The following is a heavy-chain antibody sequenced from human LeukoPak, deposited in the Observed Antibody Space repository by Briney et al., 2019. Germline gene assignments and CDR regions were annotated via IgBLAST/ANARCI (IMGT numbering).Heavy chain of an antibody. CDR1: GDSVSSNSAA. Sequence: SQTLSLTCAISGDSVSSNSAAWNWIRQSPSRGLEWLGRAYYRSKWYNDYAVSVKSRITINPDTSKNQFSLQLNSVTPEDTAVYYCARASRYHKNTRFDYWGQGTLVTVSS. CDR3: ARASRYHKNTRFDY. J-gene: IGHJ4*02. CDR2: AYYRSKWYN. D-gene: IGHD1-14*01. V-gene: IGHV6-1*01.